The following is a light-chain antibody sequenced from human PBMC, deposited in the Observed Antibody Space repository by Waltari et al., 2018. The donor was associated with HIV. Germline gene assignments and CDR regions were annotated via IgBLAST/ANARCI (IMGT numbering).Light chain of an antibody. CDR3: QQYNNWPPWT. J-gene: IGKJ1*01. CDR1: QRVSSN. Sequence: EIVMTLSPATLPVSPGESTTITCRASQRVSSNLAWYQQKPGQAPRLLIYGASTRATGIPARFSGSGAGTEFTLTISSLQSEDFAVYYCQQYNNWPPWTFGQGTKVEIK. V-gene: IGKV3-15*01. CDR2: GAS.